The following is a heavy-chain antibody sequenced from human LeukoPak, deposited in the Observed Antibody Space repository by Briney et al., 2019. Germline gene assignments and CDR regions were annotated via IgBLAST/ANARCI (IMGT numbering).Heavy chain of an antibody. J-gene: IGHJ6*03. CDR1: GYTFTSYY. V-gene: IGHV1-46*03. D-gene: IGHD3-22*01. Sequence: ASVKVSCKASGYTFTSYYMHWVRQAPGQGLEWMGIINPSGGSTSYAQKFQGRVTMTRDTSTSTVYMELSSLRSEDTAVYYCARDQAYCDSSGYYYYYYYMDVWGKGTTVTVSS. CDR3: ARDQAYCDSSGYYYYYYYMDV. CDR2: INPSGGST.